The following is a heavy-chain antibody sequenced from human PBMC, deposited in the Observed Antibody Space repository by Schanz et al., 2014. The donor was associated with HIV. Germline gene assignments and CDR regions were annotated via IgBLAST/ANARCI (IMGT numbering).Heavy chain of an antibody. V-gene: IGHV3-23*01. CDR2: ISGSSIT. J-gene: IGHJ4*02. Sequence: EVQLLESGGGLVQPGGSLRLSCAASGFTFSSYAMSWVRQAPGKGLEWVSAISGSSITYSADSVKGRFTISRDNSKNTLYLQMNTLRDEETAVYYCARRSSDGGYYDNWGQGTLVTVSS. CDR3: ARRSSDGGYYDN. D-gene: IGHD2-15*01. CDR1: GFTFSSYA.